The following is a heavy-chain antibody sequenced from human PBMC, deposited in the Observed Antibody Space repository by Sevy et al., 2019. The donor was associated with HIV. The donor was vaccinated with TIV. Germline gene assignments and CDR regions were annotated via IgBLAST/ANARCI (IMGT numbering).Heavy chain of an antibody. CDR1: GFTFSDHY. V-gene: IGHV3-72*01. CDR3: VRGPNCGVGGCQQISPYCLDV. J-gene: IGHJ6*03. CDR2: IRNRPNSYTT. D-gene: IGHD2-15*01. Sequence: GGSRRLSGAASGFTFSDHYVDGVRQAPGKGREWVGRIRNRPNSYTTEYAAFVKGRFTISRDDSRNSVYLQMNSLKTQDSAVYYFVRGPNCGVGGCQQISPYCLDVWGKGATVTVSS.